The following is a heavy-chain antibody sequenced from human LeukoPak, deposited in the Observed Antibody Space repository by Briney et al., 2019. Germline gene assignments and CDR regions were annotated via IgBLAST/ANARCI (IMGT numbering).Heavy chain of an antibody. CDR2: IYTSGST. CDR3: AREDCSSTSCYVNYFDY. V-gene: IGHV4-61*02. CDR1: GGSISSGSYY. Sequence: ASETLSLTCTVSGGSISSGSYYWSWIRQPAGKGLEWIGRIYTSGSTNYNPSLKSRVTISVDTSKNQFSLKLSSVTAADTAVYYCAREDCSSTSCYVNYFDYWGQGTLVTVSS. J-gene: IGHJ4*02. D-gene: IGHD2-2*01.